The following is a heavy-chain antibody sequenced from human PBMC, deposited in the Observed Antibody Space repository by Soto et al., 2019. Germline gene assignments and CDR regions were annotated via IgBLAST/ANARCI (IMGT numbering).Heavy chain of an antibody. D-gene: IGHD4-17*01. CDR2: INHSGST. J-gene: IGHJ5*02. V-gene: IGHV4-34*01. CDR3: ATDYVLDP. CDR1: VGSFSGYY. Sequence: SETLSLTCAVYVGSFSGYYWSWIRQPPGKGLEWIGEINHSGSTNYNPSLKSRVTISVDTSKNQFSLKLSSVTAADTAVYYCATDYVLDPWGQGTLVTVSS.